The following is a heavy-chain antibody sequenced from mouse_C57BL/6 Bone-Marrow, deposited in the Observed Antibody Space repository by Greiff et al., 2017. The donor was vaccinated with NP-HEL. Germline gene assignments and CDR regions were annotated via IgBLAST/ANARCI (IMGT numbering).Heavy chain of an antibody. CDR1: GFNIKDYY. CDR2: IDPEDGET. Sequence: EVMLVESGAELVKPGASVKLSCTASGFNIKDYYMHWVKQRTEQGLEWIGRIDPEDGETKYAPKFQGKATITADTSSNTAYLQLSSLTSEDTAVYYCASYYYGSSYFYAMDYWGQGTSVTVSS. CDR3: ASYYYGSSYFYAMDY. J-gene: IGHJ4*01. V-gene: IGHV14-2*01. D-gene: IGHD1-1*01.